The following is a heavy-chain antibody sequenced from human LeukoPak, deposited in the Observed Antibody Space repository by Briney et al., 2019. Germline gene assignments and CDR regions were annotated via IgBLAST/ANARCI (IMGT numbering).Heavy chain of an antibody. V-gene: IGHV3-23*01. D-gene: IGHD4-17*01. Sequence: GGSLRLSCAASAFTFSNYAMSWVRQAPGKGLEWVSAISGSGDSTYYADSVKGRFTISRDNSKNTLYLQMNSLRAEDTAVYYCAKSSGYGDYGYYYYYMDVWGKGTTVTISS. J-gene: IGHJ6*03. CDR2: ISGSGDST. CDR1: AFTFSNYA. CDR3: AKSSGYGDYGYYYYYMDV.